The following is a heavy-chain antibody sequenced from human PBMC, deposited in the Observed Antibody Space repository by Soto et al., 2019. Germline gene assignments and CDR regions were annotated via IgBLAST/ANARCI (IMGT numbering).Heavy chain of an antibody. CDR2: IRRKANNYAT. V-gene: IGHV3-73*01. Sequence: PGGSLRLSCAVSGLTFSGSAMHWVRQASGKGLEWVGHIRRKANNYATAYAASVKGRFTISRDDSKNTAYLQMNSLKTEDTAVIYCSANDQDVNPNFDQGGQETVVTVSS. CDR3: SANDQDVNPNFDQ. D-gene: IGHD2-15*01. J-gene: IGHJ4*02. CDR1: GLTFSGSA.